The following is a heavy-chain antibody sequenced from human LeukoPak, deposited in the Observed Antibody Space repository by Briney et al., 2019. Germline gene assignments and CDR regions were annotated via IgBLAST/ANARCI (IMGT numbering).Heavy chain of an antibody. CDR3: AKDRNYYDSSGYYLPDAFDI. CDR2: IRSSRSYT. V-gene: IGHV3-21*04. D-gene: IGHD3-22*01. CDR1: GFTFSSYS. Sequence: GGSLRLSCAASGFTFSSYSMNWVRQAPGKGLEWVSSIRSSRSYTYYADSVKGRFIISRDNAKNSLYLQMNSLRAEDTAVYYCAKDRNYYDSSGYYLPDAFDIWGQGTMVTVSS. J-gene: IGHJ3*02.